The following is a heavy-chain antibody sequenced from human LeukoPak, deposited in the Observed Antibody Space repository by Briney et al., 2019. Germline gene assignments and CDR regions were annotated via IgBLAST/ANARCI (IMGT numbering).Heavy chain of an antibody. CDR3: ARDRYSSSWFDP. CDR1: GFTFSNYA. J-gene: IGHJ5*02. V-gene: IGHV3-23*01. Sequence: GGSLRLSCAASGFTFSNYAMSWVRQAPGKGLEWVSAISGSGGNTYYADSVKGRFTISRDNAKNSLYLQMNSLRAEDTAVYYCARDRYSSSWFDPWGQGTLVTVSS. D-gene: IGHD6-6*01. CDR2: ISGSGGNT.